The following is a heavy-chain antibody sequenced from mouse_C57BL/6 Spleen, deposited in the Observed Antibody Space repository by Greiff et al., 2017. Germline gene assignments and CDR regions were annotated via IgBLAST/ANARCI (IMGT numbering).Heavy chain of an antibody. CDR3: ARERRGNSNLYYAMDY. CDR1: GFTFSSYA. D-gene: IGHD2-5*01. V-gene: IGHV5S21*01. J-gene: IGHJ4*01. CDR2: ISRGGIYI. Sequence: EVKLMESGAGLVKPGGSLKLSCAASGFTFSSYAMSWVRQTPEKRLEWVAYISRGGIYIYYADTVKGRFTISRDQARNTLYLQMSSLKSEDTAMYYCARERRGNSNLYYAMDYWGQGTSVTVSS.